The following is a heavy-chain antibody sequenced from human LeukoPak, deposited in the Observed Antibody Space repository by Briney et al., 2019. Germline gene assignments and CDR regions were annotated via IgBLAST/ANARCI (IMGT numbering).Heavy chain of an antibody. CDR2: IYTSGST. J-gene: IGHJ4*02. CDR1: GGSISSYY. D-gene: IGHD5-18*01. V-gene: IGHV4-4*07. Sequence: PSETLSLTCTVSGGSISSYYWSWIRQPAGKGLEWIGRIYTSGSTNYNPSLKSRVTMSVDTSKNQFSLKLSSVTAADTAVYYCARESVDTAMVIFDYWGQGTLVTVSS. CDR3: ARESVDTAMVIFDY.